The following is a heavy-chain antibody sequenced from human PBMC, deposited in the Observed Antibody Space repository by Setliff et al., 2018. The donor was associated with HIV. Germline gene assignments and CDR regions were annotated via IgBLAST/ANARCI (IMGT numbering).Heavy chain of an antibody. CDR3: AAGPDYYYYMDV. CDR2: IVVGSGNT. Sequence: ASVKVSCKASGFTFTTSAMQWVRQARGQRLEWIGWIVVGSGNTNYAQKFQERVTITWDMSTSTAYMELSSLRSEDTAVYYCAAGPDYYYYMDVWGKGTTVTV. V-gene: IGHV1-58*02. CDR1: GFTFTTSA. J-gene: IGHJ6*03.